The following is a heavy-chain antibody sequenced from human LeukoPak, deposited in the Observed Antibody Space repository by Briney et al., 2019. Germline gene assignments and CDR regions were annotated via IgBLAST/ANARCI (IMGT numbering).Heavy chain of an antibody. D-gene: IGHD2-2*01. J-gene: IGHJ4*02. CDR1: GFTFSSYS. Sequence: GGSLRLSCAASGFTFSSYSMNWVRQAPGKGLEWVSSIDTSSSYIYYADSVKGRFTISRDNAKNSLYLRMNSLRAEDTAVYYCARTEYCSSTSCPDYFDYWGQGTLVTVSS. CDR3: ARTEYCSSTSCPDYFDY. CDR2: IDTSSSYI. V-gene: IGHV3-21*01.